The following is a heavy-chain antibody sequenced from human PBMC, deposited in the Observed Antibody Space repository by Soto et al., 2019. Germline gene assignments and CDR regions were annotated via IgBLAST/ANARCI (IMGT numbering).Heavy chain of an antibody. CDR1: GFTFSGSD. Sequence: EVQLVQSGGGLVQPGGSLKLSCSASGFTFSGSDIHWVRQASGRGLEWLGRIRSKPNNFATVYGESVRGRVTFSRDDSQNTAYLQLNSLKSDDTAVYYYARHFSWSYGMDAWGLGTTVTVS. CDR3: ARHFSWSYGMDA. D-gene: IGHD3-3*01. J-gene: IGHJ6*02. V-gene: IGHV3-73*02. CDR2: IRSKPNNFAT.